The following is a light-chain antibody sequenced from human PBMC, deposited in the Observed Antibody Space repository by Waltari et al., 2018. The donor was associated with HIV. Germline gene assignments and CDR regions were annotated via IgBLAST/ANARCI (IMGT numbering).Light chain of an antibody. Sequence: IQMTQSPSILSASVGDRVTITCRASQNVGSWLAWYQQKPGKAPKLLIYKASTLQYGVPARFTGSGSGTNFTLTINSLHPDDFATYYCQQYNSDFYTFGLGTRLDLK. CDR3: QQYNSDFYT. J-gene: IGKJ2*01. CDR2: KAS. CDR1: QNVGSW. V-gene: IGKV1-5*03.